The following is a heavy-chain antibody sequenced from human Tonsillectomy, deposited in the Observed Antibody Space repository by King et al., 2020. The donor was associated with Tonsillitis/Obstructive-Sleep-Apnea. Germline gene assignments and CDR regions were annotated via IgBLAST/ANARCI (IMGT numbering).Heavy chain of an antibody. J-gene: IGHJ4*02. CDR3: ANSRGIYGDYISLWGQGIYGDYISL. CDR1: GFPFNTHG. V-gene: IGHV3-33*05. Sequence: VQLVESGGGVVRPGRSLRLSCVASGFPFNTHGMHWVRQAPGKGLEWVAVISFDGSIKYSADSVKGRFTISRDNSKNTLYLQMSSLRAEDTAVYYCANSRGIYGDYISLWGQGIYGDYISLWGQGTLVTVSS. D-gene: IGHD4-17*01. CDR2: ISFDGSIK.